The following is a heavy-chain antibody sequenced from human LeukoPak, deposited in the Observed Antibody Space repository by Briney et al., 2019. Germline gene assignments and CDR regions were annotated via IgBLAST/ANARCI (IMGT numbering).Heavy chain of an antibody. Sequence: SVKVSCKASGGTFSSYAISWVRQAPGQGLEWIGGIIPILGTANYAQKFQGRVTITTDESTSTAYMELSSLRSEDTAVYYCARGGYSYGSFLDYWGQGTLVTVSS. CDR3: ARGGYSYGSFLDY. CDR1: GGTFSSYA. D-gene: IGHD5-18*01. J-gene: IGHJ4*02. CDR2: IIPILGTA. V-gene: IGHV1-69*05.